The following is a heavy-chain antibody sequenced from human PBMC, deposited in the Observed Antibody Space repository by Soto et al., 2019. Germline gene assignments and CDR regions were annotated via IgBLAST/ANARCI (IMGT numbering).Heavy chain of an antibody. Sequence: GGSLRLSCAASGFTFDDYAMHWVRQAPGKGLEWVSGISWNSGSIGYADSVKGRFTISRDNAKNSLYLQMNSLRAEDTALYYCAKDAIYCSGGSCYYLPSWFDPWGQGTLVTVSS. J-gene: IGHJ5*02. V-gene: IGHV3-9*01. CDR3: AKDAIYCSGGSCYYLPSWFDP. CDR1: GFTFDDYA. D-gene: IGHD2-15*01. CDR2: ISWNSGSI.